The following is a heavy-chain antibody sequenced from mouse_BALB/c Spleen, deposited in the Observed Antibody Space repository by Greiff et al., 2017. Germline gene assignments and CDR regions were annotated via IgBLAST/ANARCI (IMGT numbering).Heavy chain of an antibody. D-gene: IGHD2-10*01. CDR2: ISSGGSYT. V-gene: IGHV5-6*01. CDR3: ARHAYYGNYDAMDY. J-gene: IGHJ4*01. Sequence: EVHLVESGGDLVKPGGSLKLSCAASGFTFSSYGMSWVRQTPDKRLEWVATISSGGSYTYYPDSVKGRFTISRDNAKNTLYLQMSSLKSEDTAMYYCARHAYYGNYDAMDYWGQGTSVTVSS. CDR1: GFTFSSYG.